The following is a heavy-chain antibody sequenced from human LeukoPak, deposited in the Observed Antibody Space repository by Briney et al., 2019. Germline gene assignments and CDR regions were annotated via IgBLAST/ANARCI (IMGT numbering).Heavy chain of an antibody. CDR1: GFTFNNYA. J-gene: IGHJ4*02. V-gene: IGHV3-23*01. Sequence: PGGSLRLSCACSGFTFNNYAMTWVRQAPGKGLEWVSTISGSGAATYYADSVKGRFTISRDNSKNTMYLQVTSLRAEDTAVYYCAKQPLNDYIWEDWGQGTLVTVSS. CDR2: ISGSGAAT. D-gene: IGHD3-16*01. CDR3: AKQPLNDYIWED.